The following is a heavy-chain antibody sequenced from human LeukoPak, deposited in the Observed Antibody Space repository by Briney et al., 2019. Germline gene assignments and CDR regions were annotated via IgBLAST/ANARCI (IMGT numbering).Heavy chain of an antibody. CDR2: IIPIFGTA. V-gene: IGHV1-69*06. J-gene: IGHJ4*02. Sequence: SVKVSCKASGGTFSSYDISWVRQAPGQGLEWMGGIIPIFGTANYAQKFQGRVTITADKSTSTAYMELRSLRSDDTAVYYCARTLKQDSSGYYYSTLDYWGQGTLVTVSS. CDR3: ARTLKQDSSGYYYSTLDY. D-gene: IGHD3-22*01. CDR1: GGTFSSYD.